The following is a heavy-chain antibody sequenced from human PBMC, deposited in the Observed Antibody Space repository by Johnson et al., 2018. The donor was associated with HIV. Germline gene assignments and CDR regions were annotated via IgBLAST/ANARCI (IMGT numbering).Heavy chain of an antibody. J-gene: IGHJ3*02. V-gene: IGHV3-23*04. CDR2: ISGSGGST. D-gene: IGHD2/OR15-2a*01. CDR1: GFTFSSYA. CDR3: ARAGWVFSTASHDAFDI. Sequence: EVQLVESGGGVVQAGRSLRLSCAASGFTFSSYAMSWVRQAPGKGLEWVSAISGSGGSTYYADSVKGRFTISRDNSKNPLYLQMNSLRAEDTAVYYCARAGWVFSTASHDAFDIWGQGTMVTVSS.